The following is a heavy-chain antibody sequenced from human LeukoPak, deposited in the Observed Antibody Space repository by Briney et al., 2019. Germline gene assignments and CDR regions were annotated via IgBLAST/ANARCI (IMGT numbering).Heavy chain of an antibody. CDR1: GDSVSSNSAA. Sequence: SQNLSLTCAISGDSVSSNSAAWNWIRQSPSRGLEWLGRTYYRSKWSKDYAVSVKSRITINPDTSNNQLSLQLNPVTPEDTAVYYCARSLDTDLREWGQGTLVTVSS. J-gene: IGHJ4*02. V-gene: IGHV6-1*01. D-gene: IGHD5-18*01. CDR3: ARSLDTDLRE. CDR2: TYYRSKWSK.